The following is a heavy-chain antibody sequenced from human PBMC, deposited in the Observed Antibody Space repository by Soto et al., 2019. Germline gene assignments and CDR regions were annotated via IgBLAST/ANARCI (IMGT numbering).Heavy chain of an antibody. CDR1: GYTFTSYD. CDR3: ERGVAARPVDYGMDV. Sequence: QVQLVQSGAEGKKPGASVKVSCKASGYTFTSYDINWVRQATGQGLEWMGWMNPNSGNTGYAQKFQGRVTMTRNASISTAYMELSSLRSEDTAVYYCERGVAARPVDYGMDVWGQGTTVTVSS. J-gene: IGHJ6*02. CDR2: MNPNSGNT. V-gene: IGHV1-8*01. D-gene: IGHD6-6*01.